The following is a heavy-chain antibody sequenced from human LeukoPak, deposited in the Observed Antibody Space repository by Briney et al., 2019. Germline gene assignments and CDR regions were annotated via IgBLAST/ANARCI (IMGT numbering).Heavy chain of an antibody. D-gene: IGHD4-23*01. J-gene: IGHJ4*02. CDR1: GFTFDDYG. CDR3: ARRAGGYSHPYDY. CDR2: INWNGGST. Sequence: GGSLRLSCAASGFTFDDYGMSWVRHAPGKGLEWVSGINWNGGSTGYADSVKGRFTISRDNSKNTLYLQMNSLRAEDTAVYYCARRAGGYSHPYDYWGQGTLVTVSS. V-gene: IGHV3-20*04.